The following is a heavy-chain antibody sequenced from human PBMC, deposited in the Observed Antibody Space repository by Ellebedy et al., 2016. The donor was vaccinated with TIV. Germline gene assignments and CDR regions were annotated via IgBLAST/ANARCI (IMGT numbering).Heavy chain of an antibody. CDR3: AKDLVVGRAVGVSEKMDY. J-gene: IGHJ4*02. D-gene: IGHD1-26*01. Sequence: PGGSLRLSCAAFGFDFNIYAMNWVRQAPGKGLEWVSSIRGLDGTTDYADSVRGRFTIYRDSSKNTVFLQMDSVKAEDTAIYYCAKDLVVGRAVGVSEKMDYWGQGTLVTVSS. V-gene: IGHV3-23*01. CDR1: GFDFNIYA. CDR2: IRGLDGTT.